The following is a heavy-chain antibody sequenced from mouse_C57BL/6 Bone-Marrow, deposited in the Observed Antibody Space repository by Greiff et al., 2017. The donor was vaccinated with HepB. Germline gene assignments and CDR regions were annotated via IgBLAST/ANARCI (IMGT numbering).Heavy chain of an antibody. Sequence: DVKLVESGPGLVKPSQSLSLTCSVTGYSITSGDYWSLIRQFPGNKLVWMGYISYEGNNNYNPSLKNRISITRDTSKNQFFLKLNYVTAEDKATYYCARRSTVVVPFDYWGQGTTLTVSS. V-gene: IGHV3-6*01. J-gene: IGHJ2*01. CDR3: ARRSTVVVPFDY. CDR1: GYSITSGDY. CDR2: ISYEGNN. D-gene: IGHD1-1*01.